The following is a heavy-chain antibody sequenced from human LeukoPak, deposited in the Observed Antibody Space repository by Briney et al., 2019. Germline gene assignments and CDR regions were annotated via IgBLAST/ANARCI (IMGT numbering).Heavy chain of an antibody. J-gene: IGHJ3*02. Sequence: PGGSLRLSCAASGFTFSDYYMSWIRQAPGKGLERVSYISSSSSYTNYADSVKGRFTVSRDNAKNSLYLQMNSLRVEDTALYYCARDFLFWNPSSLADSENAFDIWGQGTMVTVSS. CDR2: ISSSSSYT. D-gene: IGHD1-1*01. V-gene: IGHV3-11*06. CDR3: ARDFLFWNPSSLADSENAFDI. CDR1: GFTFSDYY.